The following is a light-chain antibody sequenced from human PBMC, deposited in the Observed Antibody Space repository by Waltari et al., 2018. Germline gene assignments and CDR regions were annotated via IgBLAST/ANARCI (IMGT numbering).Light chain of an antibody. CDR2: AAS. J-gene: IGKJ4*01. CDR1: QSISSY. V-gene: IGKV1-39*01. Sequence: DIQMTQSPSSLSASVGDRAPITCLASQSISSYLHWYPQKPGKAPNLLLYAASSLQSGVPSRFSGSGSGTDFTLTISSLQPEDFATYYCQQSDNTPLTFGGGTKVEIK. CDR3: QQSDNTPLT.